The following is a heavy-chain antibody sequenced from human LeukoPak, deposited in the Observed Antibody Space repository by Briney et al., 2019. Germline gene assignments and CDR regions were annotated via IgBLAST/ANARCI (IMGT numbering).Heavy chain of an antibody. V-gene: IGHV3-21*04. D-gene: IGHD1-1*01. CDR2: ISSSSSYI. J-gene: IGHJ4*02. CDR3: VKGRRRGYAYGTLES. Sequence: PGGSLRLSCEASGFTFSSYSMNWVRQAPGKGLEWVSSISSSSSYIYYADSVKGRFTISRDNNKNSLYLQMNSLRTDDTALYYFVKGRRRGYAYGTLESWGQGTLVTVSS. CDR1: GFTFSSYS.